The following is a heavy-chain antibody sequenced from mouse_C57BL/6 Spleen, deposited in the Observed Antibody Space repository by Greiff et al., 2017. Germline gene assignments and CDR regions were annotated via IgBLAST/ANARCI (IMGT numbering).Heavy chain of an antibody. CDR2: IFPGSGST. J-gene: IGHJ4*01. D-gene: IGHD1-1*01. V-gene: IGHV1-75*01. CDR3: ARWGSGYGSSLPYAMDY. Sequence: QVQLQQSGPELVKPGASVKISCKASGYTFTDYYINWVKQRPGQGLEWIGWIFPGSGSTYYNEKFKGKATLTVDKSSSTAYMLLSSLTSEDSAVYFCARWGSGYGSSLPYAMDYWGQGTSVTVSS. CDR1: GYTFTDYY.